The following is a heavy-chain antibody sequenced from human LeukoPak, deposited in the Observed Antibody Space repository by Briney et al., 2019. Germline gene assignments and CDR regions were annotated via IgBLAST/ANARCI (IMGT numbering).Heavy chain of an antibody. CDR3: ARDRVDLYYYDSSGYYLGHAFDI. CDR2: INHSGST. CDR1: GGSFSGYY. J-gene: IGHJ3*02. V-gene: IGHV4-34*01. Sequence: NSSETLSLTCAVYGGSFSGYYWSWIRQPPGKGLEWIGEINHSGSTNYNPSLKSRVTISVDTSKNQFSLKLSSVTAADTAVYYCARDRVDLYYYDSSGYYLGHAFDIWGQGTMVTVSS. D-gene: IGHD3-22*01.